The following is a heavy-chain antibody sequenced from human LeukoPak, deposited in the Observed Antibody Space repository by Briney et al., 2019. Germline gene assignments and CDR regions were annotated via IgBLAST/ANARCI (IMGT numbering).Heavy chain of an antibody. D-gene: IGHD2-21*01. CDR3: ASTYSATAEYFQH. CDR1: GYTFTGYY. Sequence: GASVKVSCKAPGYTFTGYYMHWVRQAPGQGLEWMGWINPNSGGTNYAQKFQGRVTMTRDTSISTAYMELSRLTSDDTAVYYCASTYSATAEYFQHWGQGTLLTVSS. CDR2: INPNSGGT. J-gene: IGHJ1*01. V-gene: IGHV1-2*02.